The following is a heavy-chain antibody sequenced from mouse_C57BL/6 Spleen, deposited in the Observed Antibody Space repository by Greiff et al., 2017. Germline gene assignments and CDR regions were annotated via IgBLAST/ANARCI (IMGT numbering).Heavy chain of an antibody. CDR3: SKGLYDYDVGFAY. CDR2: IDPENGDT. V-gene: IGHV14-4*01. Sequence: EVQLQQSGAELVRPGASVKLSCTASGFNIKDDYMHWVKQRPEQGLEWIGWIDPENGDTEYASKFQGKATITADTSSNTAYLQLSSLTSEDTAVYYCSKGLYDYDVGFAYWGQGTLVTVSA. CDR1: GFNIKDDY. J-gene: IGHJ3*01. D-gene: IGHD2-4*01.